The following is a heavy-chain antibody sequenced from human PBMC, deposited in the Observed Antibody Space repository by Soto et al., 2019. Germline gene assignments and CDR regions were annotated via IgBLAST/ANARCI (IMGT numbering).Heavy chain of an antibody. CDR1: GYTFTSYG. D-gene: IGHD2-15*01. J-gene: IGHJ6*02. V-gene: IGHV1-18*01. CDR2: ISAYNDNT. Sequence: ASVKVSCKASGYTFTSYGISWVRQAPGQGLEWMGWISAYNDNTNYAQKLQGRVTMTTDTSTSTAYMELRSLRSDDTAVYYCARDMASVVVDAATAPYYGMDVWGQGTTVTVSS. CDR3: ARDMASVVVDAATAPYYGMDV.